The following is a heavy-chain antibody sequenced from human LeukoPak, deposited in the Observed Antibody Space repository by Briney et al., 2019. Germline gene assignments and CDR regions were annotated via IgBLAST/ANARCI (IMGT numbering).Heavy chain of an antibody. Sequence: PGGSLRLSCTASGFTFGDYAMSWVRQAPGKGLEWVGFIRSKAYGGTTEYAASVKGRFTISRDDSKNTLYLQMNSLKTEDTAVYYCTTGQYCSSTSCYYSYYYGMDVWGKGTTVTVSS. CDR2: IRSKAYGGTT. CDR3: TTGQYCSSTSCYYSYYYGMDV. V-gene: IGHV3-49*04. D-gene: IGHD2-2*01. CDR1: GFTFGDYA. J-gene: IGHJ6*04.